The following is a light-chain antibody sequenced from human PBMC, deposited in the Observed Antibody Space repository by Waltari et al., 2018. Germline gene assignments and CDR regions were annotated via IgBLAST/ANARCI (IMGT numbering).Light chain of an antibody. V-gene: IGLV1-44*01. J-gene: IGLJ2*01. CDR1: SSNIGSNT. CDR3: AAWDDSLNGVV. Sequence: QSVLTQPPSASGTPGQRVTISCSGRSSNIGSNTVNWYQQLPGTAPKPLIYRNNQRPSGVPDRFSGSKSGTSASLAISGLQSEDEADYYCAAWDDSLNGVVFAGGTKLTV. CDR2: RNN.